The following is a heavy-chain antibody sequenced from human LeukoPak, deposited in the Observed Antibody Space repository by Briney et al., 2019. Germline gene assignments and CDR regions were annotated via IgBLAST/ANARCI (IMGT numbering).Heavy chain of an antibody. D-gene: IGHD3-10*02. CDR1: GYTFTGYY. J-gene: IGHJ4*02. CDR2: INPNSGGT. Sequence: ASVKVSCKASGYTFTGYYMHWVRQAPGQGLEWMGWINPNSGGTNYAQKFQGRVTMTRDTSISTAYLELSRLRSDDTPVYYCARGPLEYYYGPGVAPLGYWGQGTLVTVSS. CDR3: ARGPLEYYYGPGVAPLGY. V-gene: IGHV1-2*02.